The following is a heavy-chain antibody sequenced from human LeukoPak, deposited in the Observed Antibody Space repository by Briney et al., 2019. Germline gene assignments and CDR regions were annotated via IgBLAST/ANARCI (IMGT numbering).Heavy chain of an antibody. V-gene: IGHV4-4*07. CDR2: IYTSGST. CDR3: AGIAAVGSHCDY. D-gene: IGHD6-13*01. J-gene: IGHJ4*02. CDR1: GGSISSYY. Sequence: PSETLSLTCTVSGGSISSYYWSWIRQPAGKGLEWIGRIYTSGSTNYNPSLKSRVTMSVDTSKKQFSLKLSSVTAADTAVYHCAGIAAVGSHCDYWGQGTLVTVSS.